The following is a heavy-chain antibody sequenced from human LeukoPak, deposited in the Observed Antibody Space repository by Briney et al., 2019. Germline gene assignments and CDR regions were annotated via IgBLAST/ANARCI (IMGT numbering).Heavy chain of an antibody. CDR1: GDSVSSNSVT. CDR3: ARARTQPAGHDFDS. CDR2: TYYRSRWYD. D-gene: IGHD3-3*01. Sequence: SQTLSLTCVISGDSVSSNSVTWNWIRQSPSRGLEWPGRTYYRSRWYDGYPVSVKSRVTINPDTSKNQFSLHLNSVTPEDTAIYYCARARTQPAGHDFDSWRQGTLVTVFS. V-gene: IGHV6-1*01. J-gene: IGHJ4*02.